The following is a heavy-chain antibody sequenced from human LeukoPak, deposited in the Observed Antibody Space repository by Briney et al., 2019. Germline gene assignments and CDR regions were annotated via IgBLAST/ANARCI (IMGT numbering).Heavy chain of an antibody. CDR2: INPSGGST. CDR3: ARVWARLRSSTYYFDY. Sequence: ASVKVSCKASGYTFTGYYMHWVRQAPGQGLEWMGIINPSGGSTSYAQKFQGRVTMTRDTSTSTVYMDLSSLRSEDTAVYYCARVWARLRSSTYYFDYWGQGTLVTVSS. V-gene: IGHV1-46*01. D-gene: IGHD6-13*01. CDR1: GYTFTGYY. J-gene: IGHJ4*02.